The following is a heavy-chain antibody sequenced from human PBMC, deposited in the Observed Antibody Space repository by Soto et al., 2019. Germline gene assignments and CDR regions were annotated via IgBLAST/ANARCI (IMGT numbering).Heavy chain of an antibody. J-gene: IGHJ2*01. V-gene: IGHV3-33*01. D-gene: IGHD2-2*01. CDR3: ARDGGPAAAYWYFDL. CDR2: IWYDGSNK. Sequence: ESGGGVVQPGRSLRLSCAASGFTFSSYGMHWVRQAPGKGLEWVAVIWYDGSNKYYADSVKGRFTISRDNSKNTLYLQMNSLRAEDTAVYYCARDGGPAAAYWYFDLWGRGTLVTVSS. CDR1: GFTFSSYG.